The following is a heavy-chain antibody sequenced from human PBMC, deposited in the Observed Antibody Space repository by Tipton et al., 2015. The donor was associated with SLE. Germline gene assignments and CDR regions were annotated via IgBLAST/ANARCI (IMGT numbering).Heavy chain of an antibody. CDR2: IYPTDSDI. V-gene: IGHV5-51*03. CDR3: AGGHGSVFYSDN. CDR1: GYTFSSYW. D-gene: IGHD1-1*01. J-gene: IGHJ4*02. Sequence: QLVQSGAEVKKPGESLKISCQGSGYTFSSYWIVWVRQRPGKGLEWMGIIYPTDSDIIYSPSFQGQVTISADESTSTAYLQLSSLKAADTAMYYCAGGHGSVFYSDNWGQGTRVTVSS.